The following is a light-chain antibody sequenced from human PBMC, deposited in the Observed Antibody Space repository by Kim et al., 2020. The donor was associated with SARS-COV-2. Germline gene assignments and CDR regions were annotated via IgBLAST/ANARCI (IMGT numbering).Light chain of an antibody. CDR3: LVSSKGARV. V-gene: IGLV7-46*01. Sequence: PGGTVTPTVASGNGAATNYHNPYRFQKRPGKAPRTLMYDATSRHSWTPARFSGSLLGGKAALTLSGAQPEDEADYYCLVSSKGARVFGGGTQLTVL. CDR2: DAT. J-gene: IGLJ2*01. CDR1: NGAATNYHN.